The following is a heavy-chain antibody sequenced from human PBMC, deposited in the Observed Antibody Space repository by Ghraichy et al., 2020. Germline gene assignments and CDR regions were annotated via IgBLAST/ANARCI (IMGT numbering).Heavy chain of an antibody. D-gene: IGHD6-13*01. CDR2: INHSGST. Sequence: SETLSLTCAVYGGSFSGYYWSWIRQPPGKGLEWIGEINHSGSTNYKPSLKSRVTISVDTSKNQFSLKLSSVTAADTAVYYCARGPPAAGYYYYYGMDVWGQGTTVTVSS. CDR3: ARGPPAAGYYYYYGMDV. CDR1: GGSFSGYY. J-gene: IGHJ6*02. V-gene: IGHV4-34*01.